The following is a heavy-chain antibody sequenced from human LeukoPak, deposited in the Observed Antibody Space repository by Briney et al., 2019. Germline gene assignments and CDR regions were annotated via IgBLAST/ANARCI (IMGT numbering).Heavy chain of an antibody. V-gene: IGHV1-18*01. CDR3: ARDSPGYCSGGSCYSSYYYMDV. J-gene: IGHJ6*03. CDR2: ISAYNGNT. CDR1: GYTFTSYG. Sequence: GASVTVSCKASGYTFTSYGISWVRQAPGQGLEWMGWISAYNGNTNYAQKLQGRVTMTTDTSTSTAYMELRSLRSDDTAVYYCARDSPGYCSGGSCYSSYYYMDVWGKGTTVTISS. D-gene: IGHD2-15*01.